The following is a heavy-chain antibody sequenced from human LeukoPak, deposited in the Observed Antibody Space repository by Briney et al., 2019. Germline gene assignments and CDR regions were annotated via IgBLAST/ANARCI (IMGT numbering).Heavy chain of an antibody. J-gene: IGHJ6*03. CDR2: INPNSGGT. D-gene: IGHD6-6*01. CDR3: ARCIAARPLDYYYYMDV. CDR1: GYTFTGYY. V-gene: IGHV1-2*02. Sequence: ASVKVSCKASGYTFTGYYMHWVRQAPGQGLEWMGWINPNSGGTNYAQKFQGRVTMTRNTSISTAYMELSSLRSEDTAVYYCARCIAARPLDYYYYMDVWGKGTTVTVSS.